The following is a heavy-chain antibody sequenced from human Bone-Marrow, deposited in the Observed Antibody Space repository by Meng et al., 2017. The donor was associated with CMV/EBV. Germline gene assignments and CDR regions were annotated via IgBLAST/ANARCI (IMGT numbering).Heavy chain of an antibody. CDR3: ARGRHFRYYYDSSGYYHFDY. D-gene: IGHD3-22*01. Sequence: GSLRLSCAVQGGPFSGYYWSWIRQPPGKGLEWIGEINQSGSTNYNPSLKSRVTISVDTSKNQFSLKLSAVTAADTAVYYCARGRHFRYYYDSSGYYHFDYWGQGTLVTVSS. CDR1: GGPFSGYY. V-gene: IGHV4-34*01. J-gene: IGHJ4*02. CDR2: INQSGST.